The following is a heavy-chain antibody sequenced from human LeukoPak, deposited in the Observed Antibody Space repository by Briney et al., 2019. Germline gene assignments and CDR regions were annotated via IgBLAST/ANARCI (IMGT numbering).Heavy chain of an antibody. CDR1: GFTFDDYA. CDR2: ISWDGGST. V-gene: IGHV3-43D*03. CDR3: AKDSSGTFDP. J-gene: IGHJ5*02. Sequence: GGSLRLSCAASGFTFDDYAMHWVRQAPGKGLEWVSLISWDGGSTYYADSVKGRFTISRDNSKNSLYLQMNSLRAEDTALYYCAKDSSGTFDPWGQGTLVTVSS. D-gene: IGHD1-26*01.